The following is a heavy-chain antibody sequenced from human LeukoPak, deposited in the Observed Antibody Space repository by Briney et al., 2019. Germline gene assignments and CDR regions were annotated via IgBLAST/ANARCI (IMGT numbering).Heavy chain of an antibody. CDR2: IYYSGST. V-gene: IGHV4-59*08. J-gene: IGHJ5*02. Sequence: PSETLSPTCTVSGRSISSYYWNWIRQPPGKGLEWIGYIYYSGSTNYNPSLKSRVTISVDTSKDQFSLYLTSVTAADTAMYYCARSSYGYNWFDPWGQGTLVTVSS. CDR1: GRSISSYY. CDR3: ARSSYGYNWFDP. D-gene: IGHD5-18*01.